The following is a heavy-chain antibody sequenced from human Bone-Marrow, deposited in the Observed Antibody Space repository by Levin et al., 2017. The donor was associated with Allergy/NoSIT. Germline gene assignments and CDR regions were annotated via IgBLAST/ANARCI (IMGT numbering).Heavy chain of an antibody. CDR1: GNSLTSSSYL. Sequence: SETLSLTCTVSGNSLTSSSYLWAWIRQPPGKGVQWIGNIYYTGTTYYNPSLKSRVTISMDTSKNQFSLKVTSVTAADTGVCYCARGRRDYGDYLGFDYWGQGTLVTVSS. CDR3: ARGRRDYGDYLGFDY. D-gene: IGHD4-17*01. CDR2: IYYTGTT. J-gene: IGHJ4*02. V-gene: IGHV4-39*01.